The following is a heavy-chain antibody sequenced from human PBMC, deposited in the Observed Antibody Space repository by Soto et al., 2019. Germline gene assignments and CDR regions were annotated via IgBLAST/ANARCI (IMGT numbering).Heavy chain of an antibody. CDR2: INPKSGGT. D-gene: IGHD3-10*01. Sequence: QVQLVQSGAEVKKPGASVKVSCKASGYTFTSYYIHWVRQAPGQGLEWLAWINPKSGGTSYALKLQGRVTLTTDASINTAYMELSRLKSDDTAMYYCTSGASWELQEYWGQGTLVTVSS. CDR3: TSGASWELQEY. V-gene: IGHV1-2*02. J-gene: IGHJ4*02. CDR1: GYTFTSYY.